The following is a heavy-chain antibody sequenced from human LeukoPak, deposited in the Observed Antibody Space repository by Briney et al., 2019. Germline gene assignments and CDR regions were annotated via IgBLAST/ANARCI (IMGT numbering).Heavy chain of an antibody. CDR3: ARAYGANSDY. D-gene: IGHD4/OR15-4a*01. CDR1: GFTFSSYG. V-gene: IGHV3-33*01. J-gene: IGHJ4*02. CDR2: IWYDGSHK. Sequence: GGSLRFSCAASGFTFSSYGIHWVRQAPGKGLEWVAVIWYDGSHKYYADSVKGRFTISRDNAKNSLFLQMNSLRDEDTAVYYCARAYGANSDYWGQGTLVTVSS.